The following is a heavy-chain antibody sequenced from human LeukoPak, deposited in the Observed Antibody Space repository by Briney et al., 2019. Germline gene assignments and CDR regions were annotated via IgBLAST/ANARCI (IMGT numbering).Heavy chain of an antibody. D-gene: IGHD4-17*01. Sequence: GGSLRLSCAASGFTFSSYGMHWVRQAPGKGLEWVAVISYDGSNKYYADSVKGRFTISRDNSKNTLYLQMNSLRAEDTAVYYCAKDPNGDYIGAFDFWGQGIMVTVSS. CDR3: AKDPNGDYIGAFDF. CDR1: GFTFSSYG. J-gene: IGHJ3*01. CDR2: ISYDGSNK. V-gene: IGHV3-30*18.